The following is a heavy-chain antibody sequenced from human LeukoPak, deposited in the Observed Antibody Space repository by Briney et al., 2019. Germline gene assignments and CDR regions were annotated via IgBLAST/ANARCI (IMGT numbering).Heavy chain of an antibody. CDR2: IIPIFGTA. D-gene: IGHD6-6*01. CDR1: GGTFSSYA. CDR3: ARGGYSSSVFDY. J-gene: IGHJ4*02. V-gene: IGHV1-69*05. Sequence: ASVKVSCKASGGTFSSYAISWVRQAPGQGLEWMGRIIPIFGTANYAQKFQGRVTITTDESTSTAYMELSSLRSEDTAVYYCARGGYSSSVFDYWGQGTLVTVSS.